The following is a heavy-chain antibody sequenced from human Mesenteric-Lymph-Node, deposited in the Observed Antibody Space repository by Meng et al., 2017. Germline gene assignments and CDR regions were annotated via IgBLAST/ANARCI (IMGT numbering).Heavy chain of an antibody. J-gene: IGHJ3*02. Sequence: GSLRLSCTVSGGSISSSSYYWGWIRQPPGKGLEWIGSIYYSGSTYYNPSLKSRVTISVDTSKNQFSLKLSSVTAADTAVYYCARGDYDILTGYSNAFDIWGQGTMVTVSS. D-gene: IGHD3-9*01. CDR1: GGSISSSSYY. V-gene: IGHV4-39*07. CDR2: IYYSGST. CDR3: ARGDYDILTGYSNAFDI.